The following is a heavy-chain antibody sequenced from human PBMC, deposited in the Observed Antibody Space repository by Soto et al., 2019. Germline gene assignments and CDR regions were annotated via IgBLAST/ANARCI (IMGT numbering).Heavy chain of an antibody. CDR1: GFSLSTSGVG. J-gene: IGHJ4*02. Sequence: SGPTLVNPTQTLTLTCTFSGFSLSTSGVGVGWIRQPPGKALEWLALIYWDDDKRYSPSLKSRLTITKDTSKNQVVLTMTNMDPVDTATYYCARTYSSRWAFDYWGQGTLVTVSP. CDR2: IYWDDDK. CDR3: ARTYSSRWAFDY. V-gene: IGHV2-5*02. D-gene: IGHD6-13*01.